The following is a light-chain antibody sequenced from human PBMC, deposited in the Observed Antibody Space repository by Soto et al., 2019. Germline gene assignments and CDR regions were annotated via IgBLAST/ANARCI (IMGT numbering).Light chain of an antibody. V-gene: IGKV1-5*01. Sequence: DIQMIQSPSTLSASVGDRVTITCRASQSITICLAWYQQKPGKAPKLLIFDASNLESWVLSRFSGSGSGTEFTLTISSLQPDDFATYYCQHHNSFSWTFGQGTKVEIK. J-gene: IGKJ1*01. CDR2: DAS. CDR1: QSITIC. CDR3: QHHNSFSWT.